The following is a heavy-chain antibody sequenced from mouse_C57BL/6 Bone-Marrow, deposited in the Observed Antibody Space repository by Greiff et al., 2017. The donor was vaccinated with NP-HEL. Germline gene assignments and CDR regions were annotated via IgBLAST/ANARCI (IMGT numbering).Heavy chain of an antibody. V-gene: IGHV1-81*01. D-gene: IGHD1-1*01. CDR3: ARRSHYGNMDY. J-gene: IGHJ4*01. CDR1: GYTFTSYG. CDR2: IYPRSGNT. Sequence: QVQLKQSGAELARPGASVKLSCKASGYTFTSYGISWVKQRTGQGLEWIGEIYPRSGNTYYNEKFKGKATLTADKSSSTAYMELRSLTSEDSAVYFCARRSHYGNMDYWGQGTSVTVSS.